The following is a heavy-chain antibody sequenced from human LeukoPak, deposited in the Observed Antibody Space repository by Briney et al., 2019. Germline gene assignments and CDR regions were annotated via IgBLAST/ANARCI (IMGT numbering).Heavy chain of an antibody. CDR3: ARGGVLRFLDP. J-gene: IGHJ5*02. Sequence: GGSLRLSCAASGFTFSSYSINWVRQAPGKGLEWVSYISSSSSTIYYADSVKGRFTISRDNAKNSLYLQMNSLRAEDTAVYYCARGGVLRFLDPWGQGTLVTVSS. V-gene: IGHV3-48*01. CDR2: ISSSSSTI. D-gene: IGHD3-3*01. CDR1: GFTFSSYS.